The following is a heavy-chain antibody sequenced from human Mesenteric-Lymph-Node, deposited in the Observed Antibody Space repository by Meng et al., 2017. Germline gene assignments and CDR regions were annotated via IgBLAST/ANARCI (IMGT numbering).Heavy chain of an antibody. CDR1: GYTFTSYD. CDR2: MNPNSGNT. V-gene: IGHV1-8*03. J-gene: IGHJ3*02. CDR3: ASWEWERSGGGNDAFDI. D-gene: IGHD1-26*01. Sequence: ASVKVSCKASGYTFTSYDINWVRQATGQGLEWMGWMNPNSGNTGYAQKFQGRVTITRNTSISTAYMELSSLRSEDTAVYYCASWEWERSGGGNDAFDIWGQGTMVTVSS.